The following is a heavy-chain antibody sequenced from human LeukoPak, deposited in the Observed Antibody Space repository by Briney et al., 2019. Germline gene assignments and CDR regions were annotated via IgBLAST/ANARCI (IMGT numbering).Heavy chain of an antibody. CDR2: ISTQSGNT. CDR3: ARGAYGDK. D-gene: IGHD4-17*01. V-gene: IGHV1-18*01. J-gene: IGHJ4*02. Sequence: ASVKVSCEASGYTLTSYGINWMRQAPGQGLEWMGWISTQSGNTNYAQKVQGRLTLTTGRSTNTAYMELRSLRSDDTAVYYCARGAYGDKWGQGTMVTVSS. CDR1: GYTLTSYG.